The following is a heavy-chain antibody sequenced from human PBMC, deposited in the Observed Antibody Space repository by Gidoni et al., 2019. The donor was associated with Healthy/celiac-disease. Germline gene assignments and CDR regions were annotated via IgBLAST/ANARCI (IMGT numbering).Heavy chain of an antibody. CDR1: GFTFSNAW. CDR2: MKSKTDGGTT. D-gene: IGHD3-9*01. CDR3: TIGPELRYRGIDY. Sequence: EVQLVESGGGLVKPGGSLRLSCAASGFTFSNAWMSWVRQAPGKGLEWVGRMKSKTDGGTTDYAAPVKGRFTISRDDSKNTLYLQMNSLKTEDTAVYYCTIGPELRYRGIDYWGQGTLVTVSS. J-gene: IGHJ4*02. V-gene: IGHV3-15*01.